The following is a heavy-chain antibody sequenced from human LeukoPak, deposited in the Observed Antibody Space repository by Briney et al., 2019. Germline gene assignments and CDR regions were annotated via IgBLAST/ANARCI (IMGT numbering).Heavy chain of an antibody. CDR1: GFTFGDYA. V-gene: IGHV3-49*04. J-gene: IGHJ4*02. D-gene: IGHD6-19*01. CDR2: IRSKAYGGTT. Sequence: GGSLRLSCTASGFTFGDYAMSWVRQAPGKGLEWVGFIRSKAYGGTTEYAASVKGRFTISRDDSKSIAYLQMNSLKTEDTAVYYCTRGGWYEFPFDYWGQGTLVTVSS. CDR3: TRGGWYEFPFDY.